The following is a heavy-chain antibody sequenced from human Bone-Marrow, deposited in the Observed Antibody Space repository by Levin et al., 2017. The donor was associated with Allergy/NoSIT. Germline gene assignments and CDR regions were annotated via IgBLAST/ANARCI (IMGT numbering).Heavy chain of an antibody. Sequence: ETLSLTCAASGFTFDNYAFTWVRQAPGKGLEWVSAINTGGRTYYAKSVEGRFIISRDNSKNTLSLQMSGLRAEDTAVYYCAREFGGSGWYSVDYWGQGTLVAVSS. J-gene: IGHJ4*02. CDR1: GFTFDNYA. CDR2: INTGGRT. V-gene: IGHV3-23*01. CDR3: AREFGGSGWYSVDY. D-gene: IGHD6-19*01.